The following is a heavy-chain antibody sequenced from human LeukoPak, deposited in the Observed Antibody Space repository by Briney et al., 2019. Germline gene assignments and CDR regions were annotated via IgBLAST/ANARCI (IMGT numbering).Heavy chain of an antibody. CDR3: ARVRYYYDGDAFDI. D-gene: IGHD3-22*01. J-gene: IGHJ3*02. Sequence: SETLSLTCTVSGGSISSYYWSWIRQPPGKGLEWIGDIYYSGSTNYNPSLKSRVTISVDTSKNQFSLKLSSVTAADTAVYYCARVRYYYDGDAFDIWGQGTMVTVSS. V-gene: IGHV4-59*01. CDR1: GGSISSYY. CDR2: IYYSGST.